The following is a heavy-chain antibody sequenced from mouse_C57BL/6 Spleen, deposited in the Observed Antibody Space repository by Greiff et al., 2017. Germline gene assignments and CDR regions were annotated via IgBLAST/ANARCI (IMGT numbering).Heavy chain of an antibody. J-gene: IGHJ4*01. CDR1: GYTFTSYW. CDR2: IYPSDSDT. V-gene: IGHV1-74*01. D-gene: IGHD2-4*01. Sequence: QVQLQQPGAELVKPGASVKVSCKASGYTFTSYWMHWVKQRPGQGLEWIGRIYPSDSDTNYNQKFKGKATLTVDKSSSTAYMQLSSLTSEDSAVYFCGNEWYYDCAYYAFGGWGPGTSVTVSS. CDR3: GNEWYYDCAYYAFGG.